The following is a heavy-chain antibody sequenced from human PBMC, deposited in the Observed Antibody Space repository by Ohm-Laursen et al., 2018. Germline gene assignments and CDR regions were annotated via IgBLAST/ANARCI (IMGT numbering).Heavy chain of an antibody. Sequence: SLRLSCAASGFTFSSYAMSWVRQAPGKGLEWVSAISEDGRSTFYANAVKGRFTISRDNSKNTMFLQMNSLRVEDTALYFCARGSIRFLEWLSNFDYWGQGTLVAVSS. J-gene: IGHJ4*02. CDR2: ISEDGRST. D-gene: IGHD3-3*01. CDR1: GFTFSSYA. V-gene: IGHV3-23*01. CDR3: ARGSIRFLEWLSNFDY.